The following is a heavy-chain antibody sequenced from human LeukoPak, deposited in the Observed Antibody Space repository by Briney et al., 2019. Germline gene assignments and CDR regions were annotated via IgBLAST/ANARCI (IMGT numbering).Heavy chain of an antibody. CDR2: ISSSGSTI. D-gene: IGHD2-2*02. CDR3: ARELGYCSSTSCYNYYYGMDV. Sequence: GGSLRLSCAASGLTFSSCAMSWIRQAPGKGLEWVSYISSSGSTIYYADSVKGRFTISRDNAKNSLYLQMNSLRAEDTAVYYCARELGYCSSTSCYNYYYGMDVWGQGTTVTVSS. J-gene: IGHJ6*02. V-gene: IGHV3-11*01. CDR1: GLTFSSCA.